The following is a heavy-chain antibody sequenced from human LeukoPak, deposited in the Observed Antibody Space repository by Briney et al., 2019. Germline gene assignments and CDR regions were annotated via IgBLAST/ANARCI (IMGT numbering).Heavy chain of an antibody. J-gene: IGHJ3*02. CDR3: ARAAPYCSGGRCYEGWAFDI. CDR1: GGTFSSYA. Sequence: SVKLSCKASGGTFSSYAISWVRQAPGQGLEWMGGIIPIFGTANYAQKFQGRVTITADESTSTAYMELSSLRSEDTAVYYCARAAPYCSGGRCYEGWAFDIWGQGTMVTVSS. D-gene: IGHD2-15*01. CDR2: IIPIFGTA. V-gene: IGHV1-69*13.